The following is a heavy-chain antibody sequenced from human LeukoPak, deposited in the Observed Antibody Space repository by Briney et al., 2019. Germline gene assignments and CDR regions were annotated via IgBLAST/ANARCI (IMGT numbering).Heavy chain of an antibody. Sequence: GGSLRLSCAASGFTFSDYYMSWIRQAPGKGLEWVSYISSSGSTIYYADSVKGRFTISRDNAKNSLYLQMNSLRAEDTAVYYCARDQEAYYYDSSGYYPVGYWGQGTLVTVSS. V-gene: IGHV3-11*01. J-gene: IGHJ4*02. CDR2: ISSSGSTI. D-gene: IGHD3-22*01. CDR1: GFTFSDYY. CDR3: ARDQEAYYYDSSGYYPVGY.